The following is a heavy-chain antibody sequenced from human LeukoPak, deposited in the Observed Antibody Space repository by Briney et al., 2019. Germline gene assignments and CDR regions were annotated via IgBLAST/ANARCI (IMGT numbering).Heavy chain of an antibody. J-gene: IGHJ4*02. D-gene: IGHD2-2*03. Sequence: PGGSLRLSCAASGFTFGSYAMHWVRQAPGKGLEYVSAITNDGGTTFYANSVKGRFTISRDNSKNTLFLQMGGLRPEDMAVYYCARVDDFTYDFWGQGTLVTVSS. V-gene: IGHV3-64*01. CDR1: GFTFGSYA. CDR3: ARVDDFTYDF. CDR2: ITNDGGTT.